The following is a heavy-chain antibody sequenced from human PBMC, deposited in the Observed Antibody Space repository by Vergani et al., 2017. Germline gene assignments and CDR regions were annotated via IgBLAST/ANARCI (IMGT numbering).Heavy chain of an antibody. J-gene: IGHJ4*02. CDR2: IKSQIDGGTT. CDR3: TRVSSGWSYFDY. V-gene: IGHV3-15*01. CDR1: GFSFSNAW. D-gene: IGHD6-19*01. Sequence: EVQLVESGGGLVKPGGSLRLSCAASGFSFSNAWMTWVRQGPGKGLDWVGRIKSQIDGGTTDYAAPVKGRFTISRDDSKSIAYLQMNSLKTEDTAVYYCTRVSSGWSYFDYWGQGTLVTVSS.